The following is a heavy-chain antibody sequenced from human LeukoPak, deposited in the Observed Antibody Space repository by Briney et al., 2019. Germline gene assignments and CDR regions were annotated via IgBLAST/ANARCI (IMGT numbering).Heavy chain of an antibody. CDR1: DLPLGNYW. J-gene: IGHJ4*02. Sequence: GGPRGFSVAASDLPLGNYWMHGFGKAPGKGWGGVSRINSDGSSRNYADSVKGRFTISRDNAKNTLYLQMNSLRAEDTAVYYCASASSHRIAAGGDYWGQGTLVTVSS. D-gene: IGHD6-13*01. V-gene: IGHV3-74*01. CDR3: ASASSHRIAAGGDY. CDR2: INSDGSSR.